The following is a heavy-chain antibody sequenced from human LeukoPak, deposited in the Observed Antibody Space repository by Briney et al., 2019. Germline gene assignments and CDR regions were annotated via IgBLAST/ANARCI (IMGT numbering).Heavy chain of an antibody. V-gene: IGHV1-2*02. J-gene: IGHJ4*02. D-gene: IGHD2-15*01. CDR2: INPNSGGT. CDR3: ARGYCSGGSCYPNDY. CDR1: GYTFTGYY. Sequence: APVKVSFTASGYTFTGYYMHWVRQAPEQGLEWMGWINPNSGGTNYTQKFQGRVTITRDTSISTAYMELSRLRSDDTAVYYCARGYCSGGSCYPNDYWGQGTLVTVSS.